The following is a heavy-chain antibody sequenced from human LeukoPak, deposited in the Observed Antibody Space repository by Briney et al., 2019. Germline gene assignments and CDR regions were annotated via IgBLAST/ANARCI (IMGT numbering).Heavy chain of an antibody. CDR3: ARLPYYYGSGSYSGFGY. CDR1: GYSFTSYW. D-gene: IGHD3-10*01. J-gene: IGHJ4*02. V-gene: IGHV5-51*01. Sequence: GESLKISCKGSGYSFTSYWIGWVRQMPGKGLEWMGIIYPGDSDTRYSPSFQGQVTISADKSISTAYLQWSSLKASDTAMYYCARLPYYYGSGSYSGFGYWGQGTLVTVSS. CDR2: IYPGDSDT.